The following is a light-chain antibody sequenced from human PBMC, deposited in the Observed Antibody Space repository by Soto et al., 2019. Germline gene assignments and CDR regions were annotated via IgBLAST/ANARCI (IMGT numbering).Light chain of an antibody. V-gene: IGLV2-14*01. CDR3: NSYTSSSTYV. CDR1: TSDVGRYNY. Sequence: QSVLTQPASLSGSPGQSITISCTGTTSDVGRYNYVSWYQQHPGKAPELIIYDVSNRPSGVSNRFSGSKSGNTASLTISGLQAEDEADYYCNSYTSSSTYVFGTGTKVTVL. J-gene: IGLJ1*01. CDR2: DVS.